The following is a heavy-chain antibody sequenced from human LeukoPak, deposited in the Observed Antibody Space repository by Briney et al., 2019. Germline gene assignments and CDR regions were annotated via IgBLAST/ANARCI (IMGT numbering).Heavy chain of an antibody. CDR3: ARPVYSGDENDAFDI. D-gene: IGHD5-12*01. CDR1: GGSISNYY. V-gene: IGHV4-59*08. CDR2: LYYSGST. Sequence: SETLSLTCTASGGSISNYYWSWIRQSPGRGLEWIGYLYYSGSTNYNPSLKRRVTMSVDTSKNQFSLKLTSGTAADTAVYYCARPVYSGDENDAFDIWGQGTMVTVSS. J-gene: IGHJ3*02.